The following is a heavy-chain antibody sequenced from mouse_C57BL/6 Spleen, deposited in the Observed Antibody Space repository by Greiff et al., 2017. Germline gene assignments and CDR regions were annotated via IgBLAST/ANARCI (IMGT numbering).Heavy chain of an antibody. J-gene: IGHJ3*01. CDR1: GYTFTDYN. D-gene: IGHD1-1*01. CDR3: ARDYGSSYGGFAY. V-gene: IGHV1-22*01. CDR2: INPNNGGT. Sequence: VQLKQSGPELVKPGASVKMSCKASGYTFTDYNMHWVKQSHGKSLEWIGYINPNNGGTSYNQKFKGKATLTVNKSSSTAYMELRSLTSEDSAVYYCARDYGSSYGGFAYWGQGTLVTVSA.